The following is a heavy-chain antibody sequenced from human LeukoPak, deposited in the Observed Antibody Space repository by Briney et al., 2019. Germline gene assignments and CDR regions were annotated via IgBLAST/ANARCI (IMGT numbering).Heavy chain of an antibody. Sequence: GASVKVSCKASGYTFISYYMHWVRQAPGQGLEWMGIINPSGGSTNYAQKFQGRVTMTRDTSTGTVYMELSSLRSEDTAVYYCARAGGYRNYGEFGYYMDVWGEGTTVTVAS. D-gene: IGHD4-11*01. CDR3: ARAGGYRNYGEFGYYMDV. CDR2: INPSGGST. J-gene: IGHJ6*03. V-gene: IGHV1-46*01. CDR1: GYTFISYY.